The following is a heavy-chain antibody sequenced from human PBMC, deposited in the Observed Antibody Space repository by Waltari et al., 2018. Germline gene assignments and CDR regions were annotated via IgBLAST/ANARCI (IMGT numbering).Heavy chain of an antibody. Sequence: DVQLAESAGGLVSPGRSLSLSWTTYGFPFVVYSITWVGQAPGQGLEWVGFSRSKAYGETTDYAASVRGRFTISRDDSKSIAYLQMNSLKTEDTAIYFCARDLMYGEHPLFDRWGQGTLVTVSS. V-gene: IGHV3-49*04. D-gene: IGHD4-17*01. CDR3: ARDLMYGEHPLFDR. J-gene: IGHJ5*02. CDR2: SRSKAYGETT. CDR1: GFPFVVYS.